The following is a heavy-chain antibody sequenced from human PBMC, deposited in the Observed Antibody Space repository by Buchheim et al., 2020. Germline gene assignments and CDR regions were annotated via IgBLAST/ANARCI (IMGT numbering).Heavy chain of an antibody. CDR1: GFTFSSAA. CDR3: AKEVRPHDF. J-gene: IGHJ4*02. CDR2: LTISGDFT. Sequence: EVHLVQSGGGLVQPGGSLRLSCEASGFTFSSAAMTWVRQAPGKGLEWVSSLTISGDFTYYADSVRGRFSISRENSKNKLYLQMNSLRAEDTAVYYCAKEVRPHDFWGQGTL. V-gene: IGHV3-23*04.